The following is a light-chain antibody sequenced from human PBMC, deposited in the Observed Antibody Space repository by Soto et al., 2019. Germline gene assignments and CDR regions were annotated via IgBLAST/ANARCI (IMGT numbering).Light chain of an antibody. Sequence: QSALTQPPSASASLGASVTLTCTLSSGYSNYKVDWYQQRPGKGPRFVMRVGTGGIVGSKGDGIPDRFSVLGSGLNRYLTIKNIQEEDESDYHCGADHGSGSNFVHVVFGGGTKLTVL. CDR1: SGYSNYK. CDR2: VGTGGIVG. J-gene: IGLJ2*01. CDR3: GADHGSGSNFVHVV. V-gene: IGLV9-49*01.